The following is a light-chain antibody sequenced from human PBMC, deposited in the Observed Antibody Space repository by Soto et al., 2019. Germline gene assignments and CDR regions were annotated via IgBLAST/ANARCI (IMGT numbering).Light chain of an antibody. V-gene: IGLV2-14*01. J-gene: IGLJ2*01. CDR2: EVS. CDR1: SSDVGGYNY. CDR3: SSYTSSSIVV. Sequence: QSAPTQPASVSGSPGQSITISCTGTSSDVGGYNYVSWYQQHPGKAPKLMIYEVSNRPSGVSNRFSGSKSGNTASLTISGLQAEDEADYYCSSYTSSSIVVFGGGTKLTVL.